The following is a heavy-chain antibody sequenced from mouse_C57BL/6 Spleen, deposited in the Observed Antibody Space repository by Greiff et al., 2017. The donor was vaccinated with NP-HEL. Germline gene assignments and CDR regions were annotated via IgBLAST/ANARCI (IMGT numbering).Heavy chain of an antibody. Sequence: QVQLQQSGAELVKPGASVKMSCKASGYTFTTYPIEWMKQNHGKSLEWIGNFHPYNDDTKYNEKFKGKATLTEEKSSSTVYLELSRLTSDDSAVYYCARIYDGYSAWFAYWGQGTLVTVSA. J-gene: IGHJ3*01. CDR1: GYTFTTYP. CDR3: ARIYDGYSAWFAY. D-gene: IGHD2-3*01. CDR2: FHPYNDDT. V-gene: IGHV1-47*01.